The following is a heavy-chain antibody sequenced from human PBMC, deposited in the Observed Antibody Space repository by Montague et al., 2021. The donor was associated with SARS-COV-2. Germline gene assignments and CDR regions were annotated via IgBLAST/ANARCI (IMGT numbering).Heavy chain of an antibody. D-gene: IGHD5-24*01. V-gene: IGHV3-23*01. CDR2: ISGSGGST. CDR3: VKGCRDGYNPLDY. Sequence: SLRLSCAASGFTFSSFSIIWVRQAPGKGLEWVSDISGSGGSTYYSHSVRGRFTISRDNSKNTLYLQMNSLRAEDTDVYYFVKGCRDGYNPLDYWGQGTLVTVSS. J-gene: IGHJ4*02. CDR1: GFTFSSFS.